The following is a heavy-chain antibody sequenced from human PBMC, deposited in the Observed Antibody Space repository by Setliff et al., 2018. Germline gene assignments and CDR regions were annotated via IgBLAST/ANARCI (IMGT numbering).Heavy chain of an antibody. CDR2: ISSYNTDIT. D-gene: IGHD2-15*01. J-gene: IGHJ3*01. V-gene: IGHV1-18*01. CDR3: AISTLSICSGGSCPNVFDV. CDR1: GYIFSSYG. Sequence: ASVKVSCKASGYIFSSYGISWVRQAPGQGLQWMGWISSYNTDITNYAERFQGRITMTTDTSKSAAYMELRGLRSDDTAIYYCAISTLSICSGGSCPNVFDVWGPGTLVTVSS.